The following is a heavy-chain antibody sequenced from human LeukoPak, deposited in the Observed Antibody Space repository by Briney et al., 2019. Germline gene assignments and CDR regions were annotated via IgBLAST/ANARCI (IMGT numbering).Heavy chain of an antibody. Sequence: VASVKVSCKASGYTFTGYYMHWVRQAPGQGLEWMGWINPNSGGTNYAQKFQGRVTMTRDTSISTAYMELSRLRSDDTAVYYCAVGYCSSCNWFDLWGQGTLVTVSS. V-gene: IGHV1-2*02. CDR3: AVGYCSSCNWFDL. CDR2: INPNSGGT. CDR1: GYTFTGYY. J-gene: IGHJ5*02. D-gene: IGHD2-2*01.